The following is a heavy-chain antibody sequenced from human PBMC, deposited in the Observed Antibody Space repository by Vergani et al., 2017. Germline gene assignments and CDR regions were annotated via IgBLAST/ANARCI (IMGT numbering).Heavy chain of an antibody. J-gene: IGHJ4*02. CDR2: INHSGST. D-gene: IGHD3-22*01. Sequence: QVQLQQWGAGLLKPSETLSLTCAVYGGSFSGYYWSWTRQPPGKGLEWIGEINHSGSTNYNPSLKSRVTISVDTSKNQFSLKLSSVTAADTAVYYCARDIPTPYDSSGRNLDYWGQGTLVTVSS. CDR1: GGSFSGYY. CDR3: ARDIPTPYDSSGRNLDY. V-gene: IGHV4-34*01.